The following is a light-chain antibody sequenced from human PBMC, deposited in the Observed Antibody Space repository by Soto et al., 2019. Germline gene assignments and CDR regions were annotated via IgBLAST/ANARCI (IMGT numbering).Light chain of an antibody. V-gene: IGKV3-20*01. J-gene: IGKJ1*01. CDR2: DAS. CDR3: KHSGTLPAT. Sequence: GNRAVFGGRRTTLTSRGSQSVSSSYLAWYQQKPGQAPRLLIYDASSRATGIPDRFSGSGSGTDFILACSILDPEDLAVHSCKHSGTLPATLGQGTKVDIK. CDR1: QSVSSSY.